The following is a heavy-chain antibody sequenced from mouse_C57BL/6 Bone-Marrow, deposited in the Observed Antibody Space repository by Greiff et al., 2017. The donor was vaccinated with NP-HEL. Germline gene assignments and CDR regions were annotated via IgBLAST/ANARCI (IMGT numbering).Heavy chain of an antibody. V-gene: IGHV1-72*01. Sequence: QVHVKQSGAELVKPGASVKLSCKASGYTFTSYWMHWVKQRPGRGLEWIGRIDPNSGGTKYNEKFKSKATLTVDKPSSTAYMQLSSLTSEDSAVYDCASEGTTVVYFGYWGQGTTLTVSS. J-gene: IGHJ2*01. CDR1: GYTFTSYW. CDR2: IDPNSGGT. CDR3: ASEGTTVVYFGY. D-gene: IGHD1-1*01.